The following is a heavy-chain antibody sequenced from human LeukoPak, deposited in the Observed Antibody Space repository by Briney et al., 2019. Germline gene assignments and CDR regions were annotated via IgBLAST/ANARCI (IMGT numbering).Heavy chain of an antibody. Sequence: GASVKVSCKASGYIFTTYFIHWVRQAPGQGLEWMGWINPNNGDTNYVQKFLGRVTMTRDTSISTAYMELTRLRSDDTAVYYCAREGGYDILTGYQDYWGQGTLVTASS. CDR2: INPNNGDT. J-gene: IGHJ4*02. CDR3: AREGGYDILTGYQDY. D-gene: IGHD3-9*01. V-gene: IGHV1-2*02. CDR1: GYIFTTYF.